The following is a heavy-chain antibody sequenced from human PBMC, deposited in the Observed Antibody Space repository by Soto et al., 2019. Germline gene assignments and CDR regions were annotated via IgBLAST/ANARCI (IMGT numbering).Heavy chain of an antibody. Sequence: PGGSLRLSCAASGFIFSNAWMNWVRQAPGKGLEWVGRIKSKADGETTDYAAPVKGRFSISRDDSKNTVYLQMNNLKTEDTAVYYCSTGGYFLDYWGQGTLVTAPQ. CDR2: IKSKADGETT. J-gene: IGHJ4*02. CDR1: GFIFSNAW. D-gene: IGHD3-16*01. CDR3: STGGYFLDY. V-gene: IGHV3-15*01.